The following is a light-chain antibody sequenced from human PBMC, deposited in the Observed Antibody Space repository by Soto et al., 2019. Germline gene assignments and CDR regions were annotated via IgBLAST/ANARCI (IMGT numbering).Light chain of an antibody. V-gene: IGKV3-20*01. Sequence: EIVLTQSPGTLSLSPGERATLSCRASQSVSSNYLAWYQRKPGQAPRLLIYGASSRATDIPNRFSGSGSGTDFTLTITRLEPEALAVYFCQQYGGSPPTFGQGTKVEIK. CDR2: GAS. J-gene: IGKJ1*01. CDR1: QSVSSNY. CDR3: QQYGGSPPT.